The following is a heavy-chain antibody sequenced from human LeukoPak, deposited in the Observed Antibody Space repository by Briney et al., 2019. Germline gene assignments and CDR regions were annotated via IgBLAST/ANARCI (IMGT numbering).Heavy chain of an antibody. J-gene: IGHJ3*02. V-gene: IGHV4-34*01. CDR2: INHSGST. Sequence: SETLSLTCAVYGGSFSGYYWSWIRQPPGKGLEWIGEINHSGSTNYNPSLKSRVTIPVDTSKNQFSLKLSSVTAADTAVYYCARGGLNYDFWSGHAFDIWGQGTMVTVSS. CDR1: GGSFSGYY. D-gene: IGHD3-3*01. CDR3: ARGGLNYDFWSGHAFDI.